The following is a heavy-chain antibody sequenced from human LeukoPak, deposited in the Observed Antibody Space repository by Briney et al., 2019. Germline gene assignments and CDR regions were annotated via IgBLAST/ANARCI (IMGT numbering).Heavy chain of an antibody. V-gene: IGHV4-59*01. Sequence: SETLSLTCTVSGGSISSYYWSWIRQPPGKGLEWIGYIYYRGTTKYNPSLKSRVTISVDTPKNQFSLKLSSVTAADTAVYYCARVPPGASHFDSWGQGTLVPVSS. D-gene: IGHD1-26*01. J-gene: IGHJ4*02. CDR1: GGSISSYY. CDR3: ARVPPGASHFDS. CDR2: IYYRGTT.